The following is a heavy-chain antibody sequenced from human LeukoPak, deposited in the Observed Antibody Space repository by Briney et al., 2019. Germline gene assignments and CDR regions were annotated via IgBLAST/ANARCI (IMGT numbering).Heavy chain of an antibody. V-gene: IGHV1-8*03. CDR3: ARGPLTGEHYHYYMDV. CDR1: GYSFTTFD. J-gene: IGHJ6*03. D-gene: IGHD7-27*01. CDR2: MNPNTGNT. Sequence: ASVKVSCKASGYSFTTFDINWVRQATGQGLEWMGWMNPNTGNTGFAGKFQGRVTTTGNTSISTVYMELTSLTSDDTAVYYCARGPLTGEHYHYYMDVWGTGTTITVSS.